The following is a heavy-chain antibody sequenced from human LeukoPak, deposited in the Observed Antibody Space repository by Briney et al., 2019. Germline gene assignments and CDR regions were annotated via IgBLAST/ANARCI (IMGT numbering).Heavy chain of an antibody. CDR1: AFTFSSYG. D-gene: IGHD5-24*01. CDR3: ARDLGRDGYNFYLDY. CDR2: IWYDGRNK. Sequence: GRSLRLSCAASAFTFSSYGMHWVRQAPGKGLEWVALIWYDGRNKYYADSVKGRFTISRDNSKNTLYLQMNSLRAEDTAVYYCARDLGRDGYNFYLDYWGQGTLVTVSS. V-gene: IGHV3-33*01. J-gene: IGHJ4*02.